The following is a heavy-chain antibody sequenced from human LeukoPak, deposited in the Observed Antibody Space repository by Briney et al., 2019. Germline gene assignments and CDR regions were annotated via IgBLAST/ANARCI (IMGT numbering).Heavy chain of an antibody. V-gene: IGHV4-4*07. D-gene: IGHD3-22*01. J-gene: IGHJ6*03. CDR1: AGFISSYY. CDR2: IYTSGST. CDR3: ERDEYYHDRSGSRPHNYYYMDV. Sequence: PSETLSLTCTVSAGFISSYYGSWVRQPAGKGLEWVGRIYTSGSTNYNPSLKSRVTMSVDKSKNQFSLKPSSVTAADTALYYCERDEYYHDRSGSRPHNYYYMDVWGKGTTVTVSS.